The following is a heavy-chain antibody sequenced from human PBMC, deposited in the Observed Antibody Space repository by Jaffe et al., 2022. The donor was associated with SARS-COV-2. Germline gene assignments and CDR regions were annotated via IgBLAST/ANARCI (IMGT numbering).Heavy chain of an antibody. V-gene: IGHV3-23*01. CDR3: AKGRARRMVYAITYFYDDY. Sequence: EVQLLESGGGLVQPGGSLRLSCAASGFTFSSYAMSWVRQAPGKGLEWVSAISGSGGSTYYADSVKGRFTISRDNSKNTLYLQMNSLRAEDTAVYYCAKGRARRMVYAITYFYDDYWGQGTLVTVSS. J-gene: IGHJ4*02. D-gene: IGHD2-8*01. CDR2: ISGSGGST. CDR1: GFTFSSYA.